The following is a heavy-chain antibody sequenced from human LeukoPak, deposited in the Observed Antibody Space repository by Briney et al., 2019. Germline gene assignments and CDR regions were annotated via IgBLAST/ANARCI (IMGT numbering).Heavy chain of an antibody. CDR3: ARGIYYNSGSHPPYLDY. D-gene: IGHD3-10*01. CDR1: GGTFIRDA. CDR2: IIPKFGTA. Sequence: SVKVSCKASGGTFIRDAINWVRQAPGQGLEWMGGIIPKFGTANYAQKSQGRVTITADESTSTAYMELNSLRSEDTAVYYCARGIYYNSGSHPPYLDYWGQGTLVTVSS. V-gene: IGHV1-69*13. J-gene: IGHJ4*02.